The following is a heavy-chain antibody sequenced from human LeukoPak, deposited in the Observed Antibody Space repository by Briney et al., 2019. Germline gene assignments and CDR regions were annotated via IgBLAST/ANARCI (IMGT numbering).Heavy chain of an antibody. Sequence: ASVKVSCKASGYTFSRYGMHWVRQAPGQRLEWMGWINAGNENTKYSQKFEGRVSITRDTSASTAYMELSSLTSEDTAVYYCARDLYGDYFDYWGQGTLVTVSS. D-gene: IGHD3-16*01. CDR2: INAGNENT. CDR3: ARDLYGDYFDY. V-gene: IGHV1-3*01. J-gene: IGHJ4*02. CDR1: GYTFSRYG.